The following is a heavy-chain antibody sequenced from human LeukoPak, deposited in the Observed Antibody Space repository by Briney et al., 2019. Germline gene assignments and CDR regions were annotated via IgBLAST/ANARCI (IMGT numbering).Heavy chain of an antibody. CDR1: GGSISSGGYS. J-gene: IGHJ1*01. CDR3: ASRSGYVYAEYFQH. V-gene: IGHV4-30-2*01. D-gene: IGHD5-12*01. CDR2: IYHSGST. Sequence: PSQTLSLTCAVSGGSISSGGYSWSWIRQPPGKGLEWIGYIYHSGSTYYNPSLKSRVTISVDRSKNQFSLRLSSVTAADTAVYYCASRSGYVYAEYFQHWGQGTLVTVSS.